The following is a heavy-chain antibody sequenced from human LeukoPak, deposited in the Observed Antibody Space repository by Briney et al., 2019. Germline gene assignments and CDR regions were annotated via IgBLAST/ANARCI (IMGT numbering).Heavy chain of an antibody. CDR2: IYYSGST. Sequence: PSETLSLTCTVSGGSISSGGYYWSWIRQHPGKGLEWIGYIYYSGSTYYNPSLKSRVTMSVDTSKNQFSLKLSSVTAADTAVYYCARDSPNCSSTSCYSGVYYYYYMDVWGKGTTVTVSS. CDR3: ARDSPNCSSTSCYSGVYYYYYMDV. CDR1: GGSISSGGYY. V-gene: IGHV4-31*03. J-gene: IGHJ6*03. D-gene: IGHD2-2*02.